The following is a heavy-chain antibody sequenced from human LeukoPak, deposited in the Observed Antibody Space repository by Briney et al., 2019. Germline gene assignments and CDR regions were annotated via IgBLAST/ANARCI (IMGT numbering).Heavy chain of an antibody. CDR3: ARDQGGYSYGTIDY. V-gene: IGHV3-21*01. CDR2: ISSSSSYI. Sequence: GGSLRLSCAASGFTFSSYSMNWVRQAPGKGLEWASSISSSSSYIYYADSVKGRFTISRDNAKNSLYLQMNSLRAEDTAVYYCARDQGGYSYGTIDYWGQGTLVTVSS. J-gene: IGHJ4*02. D-gene: IGHD5-18*01. CDR1: GFTFSSYS.